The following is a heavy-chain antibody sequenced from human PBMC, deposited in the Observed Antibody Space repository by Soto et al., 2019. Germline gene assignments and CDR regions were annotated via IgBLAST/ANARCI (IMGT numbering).Heavy chain of an antibody. CDR2: ISSSSSYI. Sequence: EVQLVESGGGLVKPGGSLRLSCAASGFTFSSYSMNWVRQAPGKGLEWVSSISSSSSYIYYADSVKGRFTISRDNAKNSLYLQMNSLRAEDTAVYYCAGGFELVSAYFDYWGQGTLVTVSS. D-gene: IGHD6-6*01. J-gene: IGHJ4*02. V-gene: IGHV3-21*01. CDR1: GFTFSSYS. CDR3: AGGFELVSAYFDY.